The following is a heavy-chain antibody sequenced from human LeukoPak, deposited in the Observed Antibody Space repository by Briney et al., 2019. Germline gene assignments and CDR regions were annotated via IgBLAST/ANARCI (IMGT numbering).Heavy chain of an antibody. CDR1: GFTFSSYG. V-gene: IGHV3-23*01. J-gene: IGHJ4*02. Sequence: PGGTLRLSCAASGFTFSSYGMSWVRQAPGKGLEWVSAISGSGGSTYYADSVKGRFTISRDNSKNTQYLQMNSLRAEDTAVYYCAKLKVRVSLFDYWGQGTLVTVSS. CDR2: ISGSGGST. D-gene: IGHD2-8*01. CDR3: AKLKVRVSLFDY.